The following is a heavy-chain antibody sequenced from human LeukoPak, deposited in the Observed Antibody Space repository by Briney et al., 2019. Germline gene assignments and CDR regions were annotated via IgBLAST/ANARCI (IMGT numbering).Heavy chain of an antibody. CDR1: GFTFSSYS. V-gene: IGHV3-48*01. J-gene: IGHJ4*02. CDR2: IGSSSSTI. D-gene: IGHD2-2*01. Sequence: PGGSLRLSCAASGFTFSSYSMNWVRQAPGKGLEWVSYIGSSSSTIYYADSVKGRFTISRDNAKNSLYLQMNSLRAEDTAVYYCARVGDCSSTSCPHDYWGQGTLVTVSS. CDR3: ARVGDCSSTSCPHDY.